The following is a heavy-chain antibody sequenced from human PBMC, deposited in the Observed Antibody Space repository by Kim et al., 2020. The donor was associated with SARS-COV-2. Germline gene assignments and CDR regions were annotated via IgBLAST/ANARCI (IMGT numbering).Heavy chain of an antibody. CDR3: ARDWYTALDY. D-gene: IGHD5-18*01. CDR2: TT. V-gene: IGHV3-72*01. Sequence: TTDYAQSVKGRFTISRDDSKNSLYLQMNSLKTEDTAVYYCARDWYTALDYWGQGTLVTVSS. J-gene: IGHJ4*02.